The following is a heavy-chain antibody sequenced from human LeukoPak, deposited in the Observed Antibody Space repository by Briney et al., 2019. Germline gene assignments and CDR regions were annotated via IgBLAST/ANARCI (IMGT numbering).Heavy chain of an antibody. Sequence: SETLSLTCIVSGYSISSNYYWAWIRQPPGKGLEWIGSFYDSGNTYYNPSLKSRVTISVDTSKNQFSLKVRSVTAADTAVYFCAGGKSRGSHIDYWGQGTLVTVSS. CDR3: AGGKSRGSHIDY. V-gene: IGHV4-38-2*02. CDR1: GYSISSNYY. J-gene: IGHJ4*02. CDR2: FYDSGNT. D-gene: IGHD1-26*01.